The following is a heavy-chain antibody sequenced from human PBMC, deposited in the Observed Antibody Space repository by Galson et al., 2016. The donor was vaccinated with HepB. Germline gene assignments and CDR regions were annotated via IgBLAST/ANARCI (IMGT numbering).Heavy chain of an antibody. V-gene: IGHV1-24*01. D-gene: IGHD5-12*01. Sequence: SVKVSCKVSGYTLTELSMHWVRQAPGKGLEWMGGFDPEDGVTTYTQKFQGRFTMTEDTSTDTAYMELSSLISEDTAVYYCATGLPSRGYSGYVSYQYFGMDVWGQGTTATVSS. CDR1: GYTLTELS. CDR3: ATGLPSRGYSGYVSYQYFGMDV. CDR2: FDPEDGVT. J-gene: IGHJ6*02.